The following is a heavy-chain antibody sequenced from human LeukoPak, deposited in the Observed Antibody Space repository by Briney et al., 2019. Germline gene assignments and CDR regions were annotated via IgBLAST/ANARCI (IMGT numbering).Heavy chain of an antibody. CDR2: IHYSGGST. CDR1: GFTFSNYA. Sequence: GGSLRLSCAASGFTFSNYALSWVRQAPGKGLEWVSAIHYSGGSTYYTDSVKGRFTISRDNSKNTLYLQMNSLRAEDTAVYYCAKVIREVDMSYDYWGQGALVTVSS. CDR3: AKVIREVDMSYDY. J-gene: IGHJ4*02. V-gene: IGHV3-23*01. D-gene: IGHD5-24*01.